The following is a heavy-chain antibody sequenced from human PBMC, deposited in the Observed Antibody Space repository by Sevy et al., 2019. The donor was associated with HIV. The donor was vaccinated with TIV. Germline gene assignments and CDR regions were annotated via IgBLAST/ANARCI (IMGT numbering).Heavy chain of an antibody. D-gene: IGHD3-22*01. CDR1: GFTFSVYS. CDR3: VQEIGAKNHV. CDR2: ISSSFYI. J-gene: IGHJ6*02. V-gene: IGHV3-21*01. Sequence: GGSLRLSCAASGFTFSVYSMNWVRQAPGKGLEWVSCISSSFYINYADSVKGRFTISRDNAKNSLYLQMNSPRADDTAVYYCVQEIGAKNHVWGQGTTVTVSS.